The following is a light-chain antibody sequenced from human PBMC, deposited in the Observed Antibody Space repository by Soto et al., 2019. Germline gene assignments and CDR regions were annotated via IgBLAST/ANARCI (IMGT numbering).Light chain of an antibody. Sequence: QSALTQPASVSGSPGQSITISCTGTSSDVGAYNFVSWYQQHPGKVPKLMIFHVSSRPSGVSDRFSGSKSVTTASLTISGLQAEYEGDYYCSSYTSSSTHVFGSGTKLTVL. V-gene: IGLV2-14*03. CDR3: SSYTSSSTHV. J-gene: IGLJ1*01. CDR1: SSDVGAYNF. CDR2: HVS.